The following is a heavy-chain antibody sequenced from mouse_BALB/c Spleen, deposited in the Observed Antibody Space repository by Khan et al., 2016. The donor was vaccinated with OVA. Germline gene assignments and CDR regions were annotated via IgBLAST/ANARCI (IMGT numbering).Heavy chain of an antibody. CDR2: ILPGSGST. Sequence: QVQLQQSGAELMKPGASVKISCKATGYTFSSYWIEWVKQRPGHGLEWIGEILPGSGSTNYNEKFKGKATFTADTSSNTAYMQLRSLTSEDSAVYYCASSGDGSSYWYFDVWGAGTTVTVSS. D-gene: IGHD1-1*01. J-gene: IGHJ1*01. V-gene: IGHV1-9*01. CDR1: GYTFSSYW. CDR3: ASSGDGSSYWYFDV.